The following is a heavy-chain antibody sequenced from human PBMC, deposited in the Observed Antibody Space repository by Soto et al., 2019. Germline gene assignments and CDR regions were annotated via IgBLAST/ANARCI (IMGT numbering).Heavy chain of an antibody. D-gene: IGHD3-10*01. CDR1: GGSISSYY. J-gene: IGHJ4*02. Sequence: SETLSLTCTVSGGSISSYYWSWIRQPPGKGLEWIGYIYYSGSTNYNPSLKSRVTISVDTSKNQFSLKLSSVTAADTAVYYCARTRPLGYGSGSYYDYWGQGTLVTVSS. CDR2: IYYSGST. CDR3: ARTRPLGYGSGSYYDY. V-gene: IGHV4-59*01.